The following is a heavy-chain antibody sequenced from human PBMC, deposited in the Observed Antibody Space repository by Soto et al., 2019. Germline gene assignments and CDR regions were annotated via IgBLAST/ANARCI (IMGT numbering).Heavy chain of an antibody. Sequence: PSETLSLTCSVSVDSISSSYWAWIRQPPGKGLEWIGYISYSGSTNYNPSLKSRVTIFVHTSGNQFSLSLSSVTAADTAVYYCARVSGSYYYGMDVWGQGTTVTVSS. CDR3: ARVSGSYYYGMDV. V-gene: IGHV4-59*01. D-gene: IGHD1-26*01. CDR1: VDSISSSY. CDR2: ISYSGST. J-gene: IGHJ6*02.